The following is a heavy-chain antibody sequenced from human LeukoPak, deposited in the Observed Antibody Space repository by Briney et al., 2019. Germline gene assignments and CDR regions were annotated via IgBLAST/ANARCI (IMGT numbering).Heavy chain of an antibody. Sequence: PGGSLRLSCAASGFTFSRYYMHWVRQAPGKGLVWVSRINSDGSSTTYADSVKGRFTISRDNAKNTLYLQMNSLKVEDTAVYYCARDRGNYPDYYYYYMDVWGKGTTVTVSS. D-gene: IGHD4-11*01. CDR2: INSDGSST. J-gene: IGHJ6*03. V-gene: IGHV3-74*01. CDR3: ARDRGNYPDYYYYYMDV. CDR1: GFTFSRYY.